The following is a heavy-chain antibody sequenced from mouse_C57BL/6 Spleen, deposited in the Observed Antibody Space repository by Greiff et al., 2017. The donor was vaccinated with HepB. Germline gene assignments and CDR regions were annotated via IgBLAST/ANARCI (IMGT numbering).Heavy chain of an antibody. J-gene: IGHJ3*01. CDR1: GYTFTDYN. CDR3: ARRGGYYYGSSPFAY. CDR2: INPNNGGT. Sequence: EVQLQESGPELVKPGASVKIPCKASGYTFTDYNMDWVKQSHGKSLEWIGDINPNNGGTIYNQKFKGKATLTVDKSSSTAYMELRSLTSEDTAVYYCARRGGYYYGSSPFAYWGQGTLVTVSA. D-gene: IGHD1-1*01. V-gene: IGHV1-18*01.